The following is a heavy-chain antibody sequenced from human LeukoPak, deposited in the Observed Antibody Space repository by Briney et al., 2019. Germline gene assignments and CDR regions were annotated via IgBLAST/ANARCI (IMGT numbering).Heavy chain of an antibody. CDR3: ARRYCSGGSCYSDGYYGMDV. V-gene: IGHV1-18*01. D-gene: IGHD2-15*01. CDR1: GYTFTNYG. Sequence: ASVEVSCKASGYTFTNYGFSWVRQAPGQGLEWMGWINAYNGNTNYAQKLQGRVTMTTDTSTNTAYMELRSLRSDDTAVYYCARRYCSGGSCYSDGYYGMDVWGQGTTVTVSS. J-gene: IGHJ6*02. CDR2: INAYNGNT.